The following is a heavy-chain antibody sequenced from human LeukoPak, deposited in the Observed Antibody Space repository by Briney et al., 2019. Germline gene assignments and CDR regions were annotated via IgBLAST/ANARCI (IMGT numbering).Heavy chain of an antibody. CDR2: IYHTGSA. D-gene: IGHD6-19*01. Sequence: PSETLSLTCTVSGASLSSYYWSWIRQPPGKGLEWIGFIYHTGSADYNPSLKSRVTISVDTSKSQLSLKLTSVTAADTAFYYCARQGGAVAGRAVDFWGQGVLVTVSS. CDR3: ARQGGAVAGRAVDF. V-gene: IGHV4-59*08. CDR1: GASLSSYY. J-gene: IGHJ4*02.